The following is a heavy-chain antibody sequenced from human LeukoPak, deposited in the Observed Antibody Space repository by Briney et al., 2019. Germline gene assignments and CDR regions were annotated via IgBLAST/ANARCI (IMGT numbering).Heavy chain of an antibody. D-gene: IGHD3-22*01. J-gene: IGHJ2*01. V-gene: IGHV3-21*01. CDR1: GFTFSSYS. CDR2: ISSSSSYI. CDR3: ARDLFPYYYDSSGYYHWYFDL. Sequence: PGGSLRLSCAASGFTFSSYSMNWVRQAPGKGLEWVSSISSSSSYIYYADSVKGRFTISRDNAKNSLYLQMNSLRAEDTAVYYCARDLFPYYYDSSGYYHWYFDLWGRGTLVTVSS.